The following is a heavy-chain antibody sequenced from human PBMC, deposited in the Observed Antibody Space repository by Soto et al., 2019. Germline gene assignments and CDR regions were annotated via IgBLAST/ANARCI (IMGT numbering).Heavy chain of an antibody. CDR1: GYTFTSYY. D-gene: IGHD3-3*01. Sequence: ASVKVSCKASGYTFTSYYMHWVRQAPGQRLKRMGIINTSGGSTSYAQKFQGRVTMTRDTSTSTVYMELSSLRSEDTAVYYCAREGPLYYDFWSGYYTRLAYYYYYYGMDVWGQGTTVTVSS. J-gene: IGHJ6*02. CDR2: INTSGGST. CDR3: AREGPLYYDFWSGYYTRLAYYYYYYGMDV. V-gene: IGHV1-46*01.